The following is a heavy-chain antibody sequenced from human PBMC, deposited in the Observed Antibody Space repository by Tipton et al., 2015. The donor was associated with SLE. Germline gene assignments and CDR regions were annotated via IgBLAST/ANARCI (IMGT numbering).Heavy chain of an antibody. D-gene: IGHD7-27*01. V-gene: IGHV4-61*02. CDR2: IYTSGRT. J-gene: IGHJ2*01. Sequence: TLSLTCTVSGGSISSGSYYWSWIRQPAGKGLEWIGRIYTSGRTNYNPSLKSRVTISVDTSKNQFSLKLSSVTAADTAVYYCARDRVTGVYWYFDLWGRGTLVTVSS. CDR1: GGSISSGSYY. CDR3: ARDRVTGVYWYFDL.